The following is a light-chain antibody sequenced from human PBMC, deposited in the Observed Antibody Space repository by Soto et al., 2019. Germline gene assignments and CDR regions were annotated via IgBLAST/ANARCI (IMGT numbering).Light chain of an antibody. CDR3: QQYNSYWT. CDR1: QSISSW. Sequence: DIQMTQSPSTLSASVGDRVTITCRASQSISSWLAWYQQKPGKAPKLLIYDASSLESGVPSRFSGSGSGTEFTLTISSLKPNNFATYYCQQYNSYWTSGQGTK. CDR2: DAS. V-gene: IGKV1-5*01. J-gene: IGKJ1*01.